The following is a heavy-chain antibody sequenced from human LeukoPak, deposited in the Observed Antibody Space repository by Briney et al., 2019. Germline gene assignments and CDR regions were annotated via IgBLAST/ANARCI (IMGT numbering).Heavy chain of an antibody. D-gene: IGHD2-2*01. Sequence: GRSLRLSCAASGFTFSNYAMSWVRQAPGKGLEWVSAISGSGGNTYYADSVKGRFTISRDNSKNTLFLQMNSLRAEDTAVYYCAKEAQGCSITSCYFDSWGQGTLVTVSS. CDR1: GFTFSNYA. J-gene: IGHJ4*02. CDR2: ISGSGGNT. V-gene: IGHV3-23*01. CDR3: AKEAQGCSITSCYFDS.